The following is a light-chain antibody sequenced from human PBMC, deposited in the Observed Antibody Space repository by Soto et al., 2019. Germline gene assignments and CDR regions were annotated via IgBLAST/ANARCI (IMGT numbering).Light chain of an antibody. CDR1: QSIDNY. Sequence: DIQVTQSPSSLSASVGGRVTITCRASQSIDNYLNWYQQKPGRAPNLLIYGASTLQSGVPSRFSGSGSGTDFTLTIATLQPEDFATYCCQQTYSTPLTFGGGTKVEI. V-gene: IGKV1-39*01. CDR3: QQTYSTPLT. CDR2: GAS. J-gene: IGKJ4*01.